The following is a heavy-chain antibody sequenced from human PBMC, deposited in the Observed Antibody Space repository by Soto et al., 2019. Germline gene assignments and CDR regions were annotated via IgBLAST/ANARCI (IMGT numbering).Heavy chain of an antibody. J-gene: IGHJ6*02. V-gene: IGHV4-39*01. CDR2: IYYSGST. D-gene: IGHD3-9*01. Sequence: PSETLSLTCTVSGGSISSSSYYWGWIRQPPGKGLEWIGSIYYSGSTYYNPSLKSRVAISVDTSKNQFSLKLSSVTAADTAVYYCARLGGDILTGYYSRGMDVWGQGTTVTVSS. CDR1: GGSISSSSYY. CDR3: ARLGGDILTGYYSRGMDV.